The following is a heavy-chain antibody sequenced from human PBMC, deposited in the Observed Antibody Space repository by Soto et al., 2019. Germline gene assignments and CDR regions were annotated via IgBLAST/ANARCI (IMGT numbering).Heavy chain of an antibody. D-gene: IGHD5-12*01. CDR1: GCTFTSYG. J-gene: IGHJ5*02. CDR2: ISAYNGNT. CDR3: ARGIRLRSTLLNWFDP. Sequence: RASVKVSCKASGCTFTSYGISWVRQAPGQGLEWMGWISAYNGNTNYAQKLQGRVTMTTDTSTSTAYMELRSLRSDDTAVYYCARGIRLRSTLLNWFDPWGQGTLVTVS. V-gene: IGHV1-18*01.